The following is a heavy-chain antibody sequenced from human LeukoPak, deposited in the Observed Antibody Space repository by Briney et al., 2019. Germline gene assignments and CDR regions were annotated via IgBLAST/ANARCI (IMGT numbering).Heavy chain of an antibody. CDR1: GFTFSSYS. Sequence: GGSLRLSCAASGFTFSSYSMNWVRQAPGKGLEWVSSISSSSSYIYYADSVKGRFTISRDNAKNSLYLQMNSLRAEDTAVYYCARDSITGTNIDYWGQGTLVTVSS. J-gene: IGHJ4*02. CDR2: ISSSSSYI. D-gene: IGHD1/OR15-1a*01. V-gene: IGHV3-21*01. CDR3: ARDSITGTNIDY.